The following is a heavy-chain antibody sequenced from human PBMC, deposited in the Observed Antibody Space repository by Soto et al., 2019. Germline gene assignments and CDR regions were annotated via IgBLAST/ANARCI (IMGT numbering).Heavy chain of an antibody. J-gene: IGHJ4*02. CDR1: GFTFSSYG. V-gene: IGHV3-33*01. Sequence: GGSQRLSCEASGFTFSSYGFHWVRQAPGKGLEWVAVIWYDGSKTYYVESVKGRFTISRDNSKNTLYLQMNSLRAEDTAVYCCARDLGSTNYYFDYWGLGTLVTVSS. D-gene: IGHD5-12*01. CDR3: ARDLGSTNYYFDY. CDR2: IWYDGSKT.